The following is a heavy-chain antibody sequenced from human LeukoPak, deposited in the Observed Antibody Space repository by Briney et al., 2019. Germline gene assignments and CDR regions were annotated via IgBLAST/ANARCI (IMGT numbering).Heavy chain of an antibody. CDR2: ISYDGSNK. V-gene: IGHV3-30*03. CDR3: ARDPPSFQY. Sequence: GGSLRLSCAASGFTFSGYGMHWVRQAPGKGLEWVAVISYDGSNKYYADSVKGRFTISRDNSKSTLYLQMNSLRAEDTAVYYCARDPPSFQYWGQGTLVTVSA. J-gene: IGHJ1*01. CDR1: GFTFSGYG.